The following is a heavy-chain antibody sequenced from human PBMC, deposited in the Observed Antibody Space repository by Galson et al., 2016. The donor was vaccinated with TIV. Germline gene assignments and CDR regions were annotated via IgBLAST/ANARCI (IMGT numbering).Heavy chain of an antibody. D-gene: IGHD3-3*01. CDR2: LFYSGSR. V-gene: IGHV4-59*11. CDR1: GGSITSHY. CDR3: ARRGNITIFGVPYPDYYYYMDV. J-gene: IGHJ6*03. Sequence: ATLSLPCTVSGGSITSHYWSWIRQPPGKGLEWIGYLFYSGSRNFNSSFKSRVTVSLDTSKNQFSLKLKSVTAADTAVYYCARRGNITIFGVPYPDYYYYMDVWGKGTTVTVSS.